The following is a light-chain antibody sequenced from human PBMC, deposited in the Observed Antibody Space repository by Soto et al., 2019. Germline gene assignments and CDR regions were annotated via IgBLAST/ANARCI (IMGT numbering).Light chain of an antibody. Sequence: EIVMKHSPATLSVSPCERATLSFSASQSVNSNSAWYQQKPGQAPRLLIYGASTRATGIPVRFSGSGSGTEFTLTISSLLSEDSALYYCQQYNDWPPWTFGQGTKVHIK. CDR3: QQYNDWPPWT. V-gene: IGKV3-15*01. CDR1: QSVNSN. CDR2: GAS. J-gene: IGKJ1*01.